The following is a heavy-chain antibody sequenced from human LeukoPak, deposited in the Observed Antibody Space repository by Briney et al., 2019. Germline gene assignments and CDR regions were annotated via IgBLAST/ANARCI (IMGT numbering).Heavy chain of an antibody. D-gene: IGHD2-8*02. V-gene: IGHV4-34*01. CDR2: INHSGST. CDR3: ARVPDGGNDAFDI. Sequence: GSLRLSCAASGFTFSSYWMSWIRHPPGKGLEWIGEINHSGSTNYNPSLKSRVTISVDTSKNQFSLKLSSVTAADTAVYYCARVPDGGNDAFDIWGQGTMVTVSS. J-gene: IGHJ3*02. CDR1: GFTFSSYW.